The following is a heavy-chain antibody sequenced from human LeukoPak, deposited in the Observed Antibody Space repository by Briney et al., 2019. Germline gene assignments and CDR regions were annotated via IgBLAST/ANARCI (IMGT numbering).Heavy chain of an antibody. CDR3: AKFTLRFLEWLLSTYSGMDV. CDR1: GFTFSTYA. D-gene: IGHD3-3*01. CDR2: ISYDGSNK. J-gene: IGHJ6*02. Sequence: GGSLRLSCAASGFTFSTYAMHWVRQAPGRGLEWVAVISYDGSNKYYADSVKGRFTISRDNSKNTLYLQMNSLRAEDTAVYYCAKFTLRFLEWLLSTYSGMDVWGQGTTVTVSS. V-gene: IGHV3-30-3*02.